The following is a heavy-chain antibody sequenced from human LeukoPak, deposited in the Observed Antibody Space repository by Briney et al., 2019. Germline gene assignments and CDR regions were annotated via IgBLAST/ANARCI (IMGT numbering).Heavy chain of an antibody. J-gene: IGHJ6*03. CDR1: GFTFSSYE. V-gene: IGHV3-48*03. CDR3: AREYSSGWYYYYMDV. CDR2: ISSSGSTI. D-gene: IGHD6-19*01. Sequence: GGSLRLSCAASGFTFSSYEMNWVRQAPGKGLEWVSYISSSGSTIYYADSVKGRFTISRDNAKNSLYLQMNSLRAEDTAVYYCAREYSSGWYYYYMDVWGKGTTVTISS.